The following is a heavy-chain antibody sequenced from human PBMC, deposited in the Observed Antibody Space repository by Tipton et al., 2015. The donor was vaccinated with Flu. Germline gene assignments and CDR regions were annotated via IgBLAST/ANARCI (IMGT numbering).Heavy chain of an antibody. CDR1: GDSISSYY. Sequence: TLSLTCTVSGDSISSYYWSWIRQPPGKGLEWIGYIYYSGSTIYNPSPKSRVTISLDTSKSQFSLKLSSVTAADTAVYYCARLPLPLSYFDYWGQGTLSPSPQ. J-gene: IGHJ4*02. CDR2: IYYSGST. V-gene: IGHV4-59*01. CDR3: ARLPLPLSYFDY.